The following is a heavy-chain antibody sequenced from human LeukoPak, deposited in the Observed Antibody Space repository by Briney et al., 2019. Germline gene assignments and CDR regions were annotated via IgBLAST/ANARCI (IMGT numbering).Heavy chain of an antibody. D-gene: IGHD3-3*01. J-gene: IGHJ5*02. CDR2: INPNSGGT. V-gene: IGHV1-2*02. Sequence: ASVKVFCKASGYTFTGYYMHWVRQAPGQGLEWMGWINPNSGGTNYAQKFQGRVTMTRDTSISTAYMELSRLRSDDTAVYYCARSGSTAGYYDFWRPFDPWGQGTLVTVSS. CDR3: ARSGSTAGYYDFWRPFDP. CDR1: GYTFTGYY.